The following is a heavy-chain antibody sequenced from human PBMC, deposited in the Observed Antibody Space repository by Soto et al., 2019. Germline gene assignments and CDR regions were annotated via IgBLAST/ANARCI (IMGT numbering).Heavy chain of an antibody. CDR3: ARLDRRNGARYSSSSFADEYLQH. CDR1: GFTFSSYS. V-gene: IGHV3-48*02. Sequence: GGSLRLSCAASGFTFSSYSMNWVRQAPGKGLEWVSYISSSSSTIYYADSVKGRFTISRDNAKNSLYLQMNSLRDEDTAVYYCARLDRRNGARYSSSSFADEYLQHWRKGSLVTVSS. D-gene: IGHD6-6*01. CDR2: ISSSSSTI. J-gene: IGHJ1*01.